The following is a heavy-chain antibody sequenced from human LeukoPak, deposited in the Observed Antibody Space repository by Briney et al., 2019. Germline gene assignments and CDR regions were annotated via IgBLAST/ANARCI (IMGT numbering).Heavy chain of an antibody. J-gene: IGHJ4*02. CDR1: GFTFSSYA. Sequence: PGASLRLSCAAPGFTFSSYAMSWVRQAPGKGLEWIGEINHSGSTNYNPSLKSRVTISVDTSKNQFSLKLSSVTAADTAVYYCASLYGDYVTYWGQGTLVAVSS. V-gene: IGHV4-34*01. CDR3: ASLYGDYVTY. CDR2: INHSGST. D-gene: IGHD4-17*01.